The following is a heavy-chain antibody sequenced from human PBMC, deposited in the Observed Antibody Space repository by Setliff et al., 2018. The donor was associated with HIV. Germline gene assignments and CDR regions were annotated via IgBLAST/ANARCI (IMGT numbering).Heavy chain of an antibody. Sequence: GGSLRLSCAASGFTFSAYSMHWVRQAPGKGLEWLSYLTSGTATMYYADSVKGRFTISRDNVKNSLYLQMNSLRAEDTAVYYCAGRYFDWLFPLYWGQGTLVTVSS. J-gene: IGHJ4*02. D-gene: IGHD3-9*01. V-gene: IGHV3-48*01. CDR2: LTSGTATM. CDR1: GFTFSAYS. CDR3: AGRYFDWLFPLY.